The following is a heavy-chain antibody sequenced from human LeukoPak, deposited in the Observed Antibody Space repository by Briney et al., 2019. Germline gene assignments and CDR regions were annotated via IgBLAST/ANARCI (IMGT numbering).Heavy chain of an antibody. J-gene: IGHJ4*02. CDR3: ARARPGYSSGWYSDY. V-gene: IGHV3-33*01. CDR2: IWYDGSNK. D-gene: IGHD6-19*01. Sequence: GRSLRLSCAASGFTFSSYGMHWVRQAPGKGLEWVAVIWYDGSNKYYADSVKGRFTISRDNSKNTLYLQMNSLRAEDTAVYYCARARPGYSSGWYSDYWGQGTLVTVSS. CDR1: GFTFSSYG.